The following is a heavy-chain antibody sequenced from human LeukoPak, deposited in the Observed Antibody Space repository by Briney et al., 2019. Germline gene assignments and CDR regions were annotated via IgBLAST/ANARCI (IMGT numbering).Heavy chain of an antibody. J-gene: IGHJ5*02. V-gene: IGHV4-38-2*02. D-gene: IGHD3-10*01. CDR3: ARGSWDYYGSGSYYMA. CDR1: GYSISSGYY. CDR2: IYHSGST. Sequence: SETLSLTCTVSGYSISSGYYWGWIRQPPGKGLEWIGSIYHSGSTYYNPSLKSRVTISVDTSKNQFSLKLSSVTAADTAVYYCARGSWDYYGSGSYYMAWGQGTLVTVSS.